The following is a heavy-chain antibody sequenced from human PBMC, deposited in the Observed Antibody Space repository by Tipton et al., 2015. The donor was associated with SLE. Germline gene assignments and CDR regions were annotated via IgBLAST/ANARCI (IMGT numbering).Heavy chain of an antibody. CDR1: GGSIRSHY. CDR3: ARDGRGLGTYWYFDL. J-gene: IGHJ2*01. Sequence: GLVKPSETLSLTCTVSGGSIRSHYWSWIRQPPGKGLEWLGYIYYSGSTYYNPSLKSRVTISVDTSKNQFSLKLSSVTAADTAVYYCARDGRGLGTYWYFDLWGRGTLVTVSS. D-gene: IGHD7-27*01. CDR2: IYYSGST. V-gene: IGHV4-59*11.